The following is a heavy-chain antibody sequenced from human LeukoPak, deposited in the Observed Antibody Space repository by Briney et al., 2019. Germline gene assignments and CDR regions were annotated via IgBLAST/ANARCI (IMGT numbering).Heavy chain of an antibody. J-gene: IGHJ6*03. V-gene: IGHV4-4*07. Sequence: PSETLSLTCTVSGGSISSYYWSWIRQPAGKGLEWIGRIYTSGSTNYNPSLKSRVTISVDKSKNQFSLKLSSVTAADTAVYYCATDPSSGWSNYYYYYMDVWGKGTTVTVSS. CDR1: GGSISSYY. D-gene: IGHD6-19*01. CDR2: IYTSGST. CDR3: ATDPSSGWSNYYYYYMDV.